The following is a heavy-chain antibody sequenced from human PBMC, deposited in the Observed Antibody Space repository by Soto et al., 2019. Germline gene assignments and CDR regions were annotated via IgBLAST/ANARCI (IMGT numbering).Heavy chain of an antibody. CDR3: ARGRYGDY. D-gene: IGHD1-1*01. V-gene: IGHV1-18*01. CDR1: GYGFTTYG. J-gene: IGHJ4*02. CDR2: ISAHNGNT. Sequence: QVHLVQSGAGVKKPGASVKVSCKGSGYGFTTYGITWVRQAPGQGLEWMAWISAHNGNTNYAQKLQGRVTVTRDTSTSTAYMELRSLRSYDTAVYYCARGRYGDYWGQGALVTVSS.